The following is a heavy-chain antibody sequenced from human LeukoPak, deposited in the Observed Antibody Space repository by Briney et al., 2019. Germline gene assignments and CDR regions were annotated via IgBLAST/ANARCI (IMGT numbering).Heavy chain of an antibody. J-gene: IGHJ4*02. CDR3: AKELGRGYSYGSRFDY. Sequence: PGGSLRLSCAASGFTFSSYAMSWVRQAPGKGLEWVSAISGSGGSTYYADSVKGRFTISRDNSKSTLYLQMNSLRAEDTAVYYCAKELGRGYSYGSRFDYWGQGTLVTVSS. D-gene: IGHD5-18*01. CDR1: GFTFSSYA. V-gene: IGHV3-23*01. CDR2: ISGSGGST.